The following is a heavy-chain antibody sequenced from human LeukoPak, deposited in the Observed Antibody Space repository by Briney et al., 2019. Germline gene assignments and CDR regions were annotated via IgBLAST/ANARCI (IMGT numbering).Heavy chain of an antibody. Sequence: GGSLRLSCAASGFTFRSYAMNWVRQATGKGLEWVSAISGSGSATYYADSVKGRFTISRDNSKNTLYLQMNSLRAEDTAVYYCAKDQYGEAFDIWGPGAMVTVSS. CDR3: AKDQYGEAFDI. V-gene: IGHV3-23*01. CDR1: GFTFRSYA. J-gene: IGHJ3*02. D-gene: IGHD4-17*01. CDR2: ISGSGSAT.